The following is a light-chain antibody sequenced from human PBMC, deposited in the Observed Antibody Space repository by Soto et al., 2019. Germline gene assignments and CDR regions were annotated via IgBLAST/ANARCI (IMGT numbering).Light chain of an antibody. CDR2: DDS. CDR1: NIGSKS. Sequence: SYELTQPPSVSVAPGQTARITCGGNNIGSKSVHWYQQKPGQAPMLVVYDDSDRPSGIPERFSGSNSGNTATLTISRVEAGDEADYYCQVWDSSSDLYYVFGTGTKLTVL. CDR3: QVWDSSSDLYYV. V-gene: IGLV3-21*02. J-gene: IGLJ1*01.